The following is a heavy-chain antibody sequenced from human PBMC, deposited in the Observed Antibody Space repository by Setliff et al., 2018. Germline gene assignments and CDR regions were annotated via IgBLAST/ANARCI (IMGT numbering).Heavy chain of an antibody. V-gene: IGHV1-3*01. CDR1: GFTLTSYP. J-gene: IGHJ4*02. CDR2: INAGNGNT. CDR3: ARVLMDFSSRFDY. Sequence: ASVKVSCKASGFTLTSYPIHWVRQAPGQRLEWMGWINAGNGNTKYSQKFQGRITITRDTSASTAYMELSSLRSEDTAVYYCARVLMDFSSRFDYWGQGTLVTVSS. D-gene: IGHD2-8*01.